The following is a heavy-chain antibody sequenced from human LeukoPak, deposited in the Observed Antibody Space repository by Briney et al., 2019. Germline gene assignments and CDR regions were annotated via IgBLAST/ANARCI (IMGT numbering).Heavy chain of an antibody. CDR1: GYSFTSYW. CDR2: IYPGDSDT. J-gene: IGHJ5*02. CDR3: ARLDDSSGYYYDWFDP. Sequence: KSGESLKISCKGSGYSFTSYWIGWVRQMPGKGMEWMGIIYPGDSDTRSSPSFQGQVTISADKSISTAYLQWSSLKASDTVMYYCARLDDSSGYYYDWFDPWGQGTLVTVSS. V-gene: IGHV5-51*01. D-gene: IGHD3-22*01.